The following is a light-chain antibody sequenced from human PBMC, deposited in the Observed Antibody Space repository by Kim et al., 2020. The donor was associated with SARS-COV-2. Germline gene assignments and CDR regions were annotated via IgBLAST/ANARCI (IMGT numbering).Light chain of an antibody. Sequence: QSALTQPRSVSGSPGQSVTISCTGTSGDVGTYKYVSWYQQHPGKAPKLMIYDVTERPSGVPDRFSASKSGNTASLTISGLQAEDEADYYCCSYAGSPWVFGGGTKLTVL. V-gene: IGLV2-11*01. CDR3: CSYAGSPWV. CDR1: SGDVGTYKY. CDR2: DVT. J-gene: IGLJ3*02.